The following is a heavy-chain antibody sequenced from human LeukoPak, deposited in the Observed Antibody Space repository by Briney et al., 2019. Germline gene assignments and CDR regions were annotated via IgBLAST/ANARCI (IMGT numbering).Heavy chain of an antibody. J-gene: IGHJ4*02. CDR1: GLTFSTFA. CDR2: ITGRSNTT. D-gene: IGHD3-22*01. CDR3: ATAMIVADYYFDY. Sequence: GGSRRLSCTASGLTFSTFAMNWVRQAPGKGLEWVSGITGRSNTTYYADSVKGRFTISRDNSRNTLYLQMNSLRAEDTAVYYCATAMIVADYYFDYWGQGTLVTVSS. V-gene: IGHV3-23*01.